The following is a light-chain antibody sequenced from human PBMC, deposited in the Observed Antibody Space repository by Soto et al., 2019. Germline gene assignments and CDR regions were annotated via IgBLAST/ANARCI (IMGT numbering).Light chain of an antibody. CDR1: SSDVGSYNR. J-gene: IGLJ2*01. Sequence: QSALTQPPSVSGSPGQSVTISCTGTSSDVGSYNRVSWYQQPPGTAPKLMIYEVSNRPSGVPDRFSGSKSGNTASLTIPGLQAEDEADYYCSLYTSSSTVVFGGGTKLTVL. CDR3: SLYTSSSTVV. V-gene: IGLV2-18*01. CDR2: EVS.